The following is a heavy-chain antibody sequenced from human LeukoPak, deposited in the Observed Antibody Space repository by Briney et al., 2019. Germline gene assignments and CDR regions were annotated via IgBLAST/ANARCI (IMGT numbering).Heavy chain of an antibody. D-gene: IGHD4-17*01. CDR2: ISAYNGNT. V-gene: IGHV1-18*01. J-gene: IGHJ3*02. CDR3: ARDADDYGDYVNAFDI. CDR1: GYTFTSYG. Sequence: ASVKVSCKASGYTFTSYGISWVRQAPGQGLEWMGWISAYNGNTNYAQKLQGRVTMTTDTSTSTAYMELRSLRSDDTAVYYCARDADDYGDYVNAFDIWGQGTMVTVSS.